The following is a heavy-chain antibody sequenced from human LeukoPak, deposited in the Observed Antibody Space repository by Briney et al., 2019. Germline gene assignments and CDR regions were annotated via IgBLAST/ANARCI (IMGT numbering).Heavy chain of an antibody. CDR1: GFTFSRFG. CDR2: ISHDGLNK. Sequence: GESLRLSCAASGFTFSRFGMHWVRQAPGKGLEWVAVISHDGLNKYYSDSVKGRLTISRDNSKNTLYLQMNSLRPEDTAAYYCAKAELGVDTFFDYWGQGTLVTVSS. J-gene: IGHJ4*02. CDR3: AKAELGVDTFFDY. D-gene: IGHD3-3*01. V-gene: IGHV3-30*18.